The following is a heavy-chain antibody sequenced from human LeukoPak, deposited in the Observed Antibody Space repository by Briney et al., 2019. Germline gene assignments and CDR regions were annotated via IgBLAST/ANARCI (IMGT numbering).Heavy chain of an antibody. J-gene: IGHJ3*02. V-gene: IGHV4-59*08. CDR1: GGSISSYY. Sequence: PSETLSLTCTVSGGSISSYYWSWIRQPPGKGLEWIGYIYYSGSTNYNPSLKSRVTISVDTSKNQFSLKLSSVTAADTAVYYCARSIGGAFDIWGQGTMVTVSS. D-gene: IGHD3-22*01. CDR3: ARSIGGAFDI. CDR2: IYYSGST.